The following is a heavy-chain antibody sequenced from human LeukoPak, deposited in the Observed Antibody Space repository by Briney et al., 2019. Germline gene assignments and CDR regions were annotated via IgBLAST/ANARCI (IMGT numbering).Heavy chain of an antibody. Sequence: GGSLRLSCAASGFTFSSYWMSWVRQAPGRGLEWVANIKQDGSEEVYVGSVKGRFTISRDNAKNSLFLQMNTLRAEDTAVYYCARDPYSSTWSYAMDITGEGTTVTVSS. CDR2: IKQDGSEE. J-gene: IGHJ6*04. CDR3: ARDPYSSTWSYAMDI. CDR1: GFTFSSYW. V-gene: IGHV3-7*05. D-gene: IGHD6-6*01.